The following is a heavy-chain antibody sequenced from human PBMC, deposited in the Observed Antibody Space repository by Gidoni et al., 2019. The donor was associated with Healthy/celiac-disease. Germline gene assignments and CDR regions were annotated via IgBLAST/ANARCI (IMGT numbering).Heavy chain of an antibody. CDR3: ALSIAVAGANFDY. J-gene: IGHJ4*02. CDR1: GGSFSGYY. D-gene: IGHD6-19*01. CDR2: INHSGST. V-gene: IGHV4-34*01. Sequence: QVQLQQWGAGLLKPSETLSLTCAVYGGSFSGYYWGWIRQPPGKGLEWIGEINHSGSTNYNPSLKSRVTISVDTSKNQFSLKLSSVTAADTAVYYCALSIAVAGANFDYWGQGTLVTVSS.